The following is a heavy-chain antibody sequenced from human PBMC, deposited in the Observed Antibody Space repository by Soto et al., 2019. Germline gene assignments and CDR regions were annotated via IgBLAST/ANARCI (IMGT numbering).Heavy chain of an antibody. CDR1: GYSFTSYW. Sequence: GASLKISCKGSGYSFTSYWISWVRQMPGKGLEWMGRIDPSDSYTNYSPSFQGHVTISADKSISTAYLQWSSLKASDTAMYYCAGRPLPGRTTMLVGMDVWGQGTTVTVSS. CDR3: AGRPLPGRTTMLVGMDV. V-gene: IGHV5-10-1*01. D-gene: IGHD2-2*01. CDR2: IDPSDSYT. J-gene: IGHJ6*02.